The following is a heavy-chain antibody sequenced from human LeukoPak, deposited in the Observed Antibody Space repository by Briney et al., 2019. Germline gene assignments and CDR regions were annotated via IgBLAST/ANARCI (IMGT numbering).Heavy chain of an antibody. CDR2: IFGNGVKT. CDR3: ARVGDWSNYFGMDA. D-gene: IGHD3-16*01. CDR1: GFTFSSYA. J-gene: IGHJ6*02. V-gene: IGHV3-23*01. Sequence: GGSLRLSCAASGFTFSSYAMSWVRQTPGKGLEWVSVIFGNGVKTYYADSLKGRFTISRDNSKSTLYLQMNSLRADDTAVYYCARVGDWSNYFGMDAWGQGTTVSVSS.